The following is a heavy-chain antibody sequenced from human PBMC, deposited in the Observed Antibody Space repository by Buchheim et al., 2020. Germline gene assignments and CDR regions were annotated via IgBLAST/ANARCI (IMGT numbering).Heavy chain of an antibody. Sequence: QVQLVESGGGVVQPGGSLRLSCAASGFTFSSYIMHWVRQAPGKGLKWVAVVSYDGRNEHYSDSVKGRFTISRDNFKNTLYLQLNSLRAEDTAVYYCARAGKYFFGSSGDHYFNYWGQGAL. J-gene: IGHJ4*02. CDR3: ARAGKYFFGSSGDHYFNY. CDR1: GFTFSSYI. V-gene: IGHV3-30*04. CDR2: VSYDGRNE. D-gene: IGHD3-22*01.